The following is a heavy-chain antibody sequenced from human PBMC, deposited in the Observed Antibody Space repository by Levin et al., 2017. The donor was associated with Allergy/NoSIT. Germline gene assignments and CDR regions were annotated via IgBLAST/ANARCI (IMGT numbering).Heavy chain of an antibody. CDR1: GGSISSYY. J-gene: IGHJ3*02. D-gene: IGHD6-19*01. V-gene: IGHV4-59*08. CDR3: ARHYLGAVTGDAFDI. CDR2: IYYSGST. Sequence: SETLSLTCTVSGGSISSYYWSWIRQPPGKGLEWIGYIYYSGSTNYNPSLKSRVTISLDTSKNQFSLKLSSVTAADTAVYYCARHYLGAVTGDAFDIWGQGTMVTVSS.